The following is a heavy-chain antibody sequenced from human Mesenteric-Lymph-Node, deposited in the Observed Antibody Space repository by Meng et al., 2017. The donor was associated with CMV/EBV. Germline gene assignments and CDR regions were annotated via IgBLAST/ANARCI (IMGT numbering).Heavy chain of an antibody. V-gene: IGHV3-7*01. J-gene: IGHJ5*02. CDR1: GFTFSSYW. Sequence: GESLKISCAASGFTFSSYWMSWVRQAPGKGLEWVANIKQDGSEKYYVDSVKGRFTLSRDNAKNSLYLQRNSLRAEDTAVYYCARDRDHLNWFDPWGQGTLVTVSS. CDR3: ARDRDHLNWFDP. D-gene: IGHD1-14*01. CDR2: IKQDGSEK.